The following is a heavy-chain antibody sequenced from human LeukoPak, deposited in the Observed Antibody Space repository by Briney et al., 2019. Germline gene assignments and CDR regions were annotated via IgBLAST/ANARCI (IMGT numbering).Heavy chain of an antibody. CDR2: LSTSGTT. CDR1: GGSISSYY. CDR3: ARARGQSGVDY. Sequence: PSETLSLTCTVSGGSISSYYWSWIRQTAGKGLEWIGRLSTSGTTNYNPSLKSRVTMSVDTSKNQFSLNLTSVTAADTAVYYCARARGQSGVDYWGLGTLVTVSS. J-gene: IGHJ4*02. V-gene: IGHV4-4*07. D-gene: IGHD3-10*01.